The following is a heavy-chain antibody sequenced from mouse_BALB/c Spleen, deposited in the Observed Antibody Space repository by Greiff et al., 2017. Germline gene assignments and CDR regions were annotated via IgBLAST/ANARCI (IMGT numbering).Heavy chain of an antibody. CDR1: GISITTGNYR. Sequence: EVQLVESGPGLVKPSQTVSLTCTVTGISITTGNYRWSWIRQFPGNKLEWIGYIYYSGTITYNPSLTSRTTITRDTSKNQFFLEMNSLTAEDTATYYCAREMITVYYYAMDYWGQGTSVTVSA. D-gene: IGHD2-4*01. J-gene: IGHJ4*01. V-gene: IGHV3-5*02. CDR2: IYYSGTI. CDR3: AREMITVYYYAMDY.